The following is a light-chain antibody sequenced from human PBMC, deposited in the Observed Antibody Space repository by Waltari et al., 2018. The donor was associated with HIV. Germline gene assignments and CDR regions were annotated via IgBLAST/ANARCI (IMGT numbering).Light chain of an antibody. CDR3: ASYTRSGILL. CDR2: EVS. Sequence: QSALTQPASVSGSPGKSITIPCIGSRSEVGAYNVVSWYQQRPGKAPKLMIYEVSDRPSGSSNRFSGSKSGITASLTISGLQADDEADYYCASYTRSGILLFGGGTRLTVL. CDR1: RSEVGAYNV. J-gene: IGLJ2*01. V-gene: IGLV2-14*01.